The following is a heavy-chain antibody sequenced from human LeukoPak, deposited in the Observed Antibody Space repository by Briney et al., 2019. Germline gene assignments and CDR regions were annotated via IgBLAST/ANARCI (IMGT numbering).Heavy chain of an antibody. D-gene: IGHD1-26*01. CDR3: ARGGYSGSRNDAFDI. Sequence: SETLSLTCAVYGGSFSGYYWSWIRQPPGKGLEWIVEINHSGSTNYNPSLKSRVTISVDTSKNLFSLNLTSVTAADTAVYYCARGGYSGSRNDAFDIWGQGTMVTVSS. CDR1: GGSFSGYY. J-gene: IGHJ3*02. CDR2: INHSGST. V-gene: IGHV4-34*01.